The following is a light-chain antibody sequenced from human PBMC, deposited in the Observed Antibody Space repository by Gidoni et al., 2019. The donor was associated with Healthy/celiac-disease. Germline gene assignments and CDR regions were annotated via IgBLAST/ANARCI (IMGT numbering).Light chain of an antibody. J-gene: IGKJ1*01. Sequence: IVMTQSPATLSVSPGERATLSCRASQSVSSNLAWYQQKPGQAPRLLIYGASTRATGIPARFSGSGSGTEFTRTISSLQSEDFAVYYCQQYNNWWTFGQGTKVEIK. CDR1: QSVSSN. CDR3: QQYNNWWT. V-gene: IGKV3-15*01. CDR2: GAS.